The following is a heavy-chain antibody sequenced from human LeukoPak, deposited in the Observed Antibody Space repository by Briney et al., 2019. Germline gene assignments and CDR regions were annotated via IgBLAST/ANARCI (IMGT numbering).Heavy chain of an antibody. CDR1: GFTFSSYG. D-gene: IGHD3-3*01. Sequence: GGSLRLSCAASGFTFSSYGLHWVRQAPGKGLEWVAVIWYDGGNKYYADSVKGRFTISRDNSKNTLYLQMNSLRAEDTAVYYCARGGFTYDDFWSAYYTADYWGQGTLVTVSS. CDR2: IWYDGGNK. J-gene: IGHJ4*02. CDR3: ARGGFTYDDFWSAYYTADY. V-gene: IGHV3-33*01.